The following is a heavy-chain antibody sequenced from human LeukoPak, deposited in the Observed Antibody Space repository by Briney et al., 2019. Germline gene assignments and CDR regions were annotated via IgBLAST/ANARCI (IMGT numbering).Heavy chain of an antibody. D-gene: IGHD6-6*01. CDR1: GFTISSYS. V-gene: IGHV3-48*01. J-gene: IGHJ4*02. CDR2: ISSSSSTI. CDR3: ARDPMYSSYWHDY. Sequence: GGSLRLSCAASGFTISSYSMNWVRQAPGKGLEWVSYISSSSSTIYYADSVKGRFTISRDNSKNTLYLQMNSLRAEDTAVYYCARDPMYSSYWHDYWGQGTLVTVSS.